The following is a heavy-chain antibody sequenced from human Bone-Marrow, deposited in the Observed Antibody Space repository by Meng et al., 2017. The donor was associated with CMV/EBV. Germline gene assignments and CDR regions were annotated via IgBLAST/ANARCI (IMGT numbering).Heavy chain of an antibody. J-gene: IGHJ4*02. V-gene: IGHV3-23*01. D-gene: IGHD2-2*03. Sequence: SGFNFSRYAMSWVRKTPGKGVEWVSAISSSGGSTYYADYVKGRFTISRDNSKNTLYLQMNSLRAEDTAVYYCAKVGYCSSTSCSNHWGQGTLVTVSS. CDR3: AKVGYCSSTSCSNH. CDR1: GFNFSRYA. CDR2: ISSSGGST.